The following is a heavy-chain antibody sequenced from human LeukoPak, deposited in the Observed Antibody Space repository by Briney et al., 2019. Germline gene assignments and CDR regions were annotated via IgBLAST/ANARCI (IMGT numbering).Heavy chain of an antibody. CDR3: ARHNARLRGWIGEVDY. CDR2: INHSGST. Sequence: SETLSLTCAVYGGSFSGYYWSWIRQPPGKGLEWIGEINHSGSTNYNPSLKSRVTISVDTSKNQFSLKLSSVTAADTAFYYCARHNARLRGWIGEVDYWGQGALVTVSS. V-gene: IGHV4-34*01. CDR1: GGSFSGYY. J-gene: IGHJ4*02. D-gene: IGHD3-10*01.